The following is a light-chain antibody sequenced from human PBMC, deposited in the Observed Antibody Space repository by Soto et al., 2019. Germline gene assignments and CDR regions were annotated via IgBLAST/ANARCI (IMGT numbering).Light chain of an antibody. CDR2: GNS. CDR1: SSDIGAGYD. J-gene: IGLJ3*02. CDR3: QSYDSSLSGSV. V-gene: IGLV1-40*01. Sequence: QSALTQPPSVSGAPGQRVTISCNESSSDIGAGYDVHWYQQLPGTAPKLLIYGNSNRPSGVPDRFSGSKSGTSASLAITGLQAEDEADYYCQSYDSSLSGSVFGGGTKLTVL.